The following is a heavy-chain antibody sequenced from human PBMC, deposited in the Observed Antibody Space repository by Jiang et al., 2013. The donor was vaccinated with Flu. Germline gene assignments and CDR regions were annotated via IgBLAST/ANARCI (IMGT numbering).Heavy chain of an antibody. Sequence: SCTASGFTFGDYAMSWVRQAPGKGLEWVGFIRSKAYGGTTEYAASVKGRFTISRDDSKSIAYLQMNSLKTEDTAVYCCTRGYYDSSGYSHFDYWGQGTLVTVSS. V-gene: IGHV3-49*04. CDR3: TRGYYDSSGYSHFDY. CDR1: GFTFGDYA. CDR2: IRSKAYGGTT. J-gene: IGHJ4*02. D-gene: IGHD3-22*01.